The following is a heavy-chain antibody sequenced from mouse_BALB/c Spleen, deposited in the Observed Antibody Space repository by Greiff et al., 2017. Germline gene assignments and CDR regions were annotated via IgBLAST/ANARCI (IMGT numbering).Heavy chain of an antibody. Sequence: VKLMESGPGLVAPSQSLSITCTVSGFSLTSYGVHWVRQPPGKGLEWLGVIWAGGSTNYNSALMSRLSISKDNSKSQVFLKMNSLQTDDTAMYYCARDRNYGSSYGAYWGQGTLVTVSA. CDR1: GFSLTSYG. J-gene: IGHJ3*01. V-gene: IGHV2-9*02. D-gene: IGHD1-1*01. CDR3: ARDRNYGSSYGAY. CDR2: IWAGGST.